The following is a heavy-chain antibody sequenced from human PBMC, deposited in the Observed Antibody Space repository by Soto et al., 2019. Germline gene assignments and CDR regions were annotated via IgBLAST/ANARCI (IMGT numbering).Heavy chain of an antibody. CDR1: CGSISSYY. CDR2: IYYSGST. Sequence: SETLSLTCTVSCGSISSYYWSWIRQPPGKGLEWIGYIYYSGSTNYNPSLKSRVTISVDTSKNQFSLKLSSVTAADTAVYYCARYNWYFDLWGRGTLVTVSS. V-gene: IGHV4-59*08. J-gene: IGHJ2*01. CDR3: ARYNWYFDL.